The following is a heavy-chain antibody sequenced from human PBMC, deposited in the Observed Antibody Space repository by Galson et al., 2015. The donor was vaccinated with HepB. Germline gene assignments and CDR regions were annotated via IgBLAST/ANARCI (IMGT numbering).Heavy chain of an antibody. CDR2: IYYSGST. D-gene: IGHD2-2*02. J-gene: IGHJ5*02. CDR1: GGSISSYY. CDR3: ARHVITGTRPGKPAAIENWFDP. V-gene: IGHV4-59*08. Sequence: SETLSLTCTVSGGSISSYYWSWIRQPPGKGLEWIGYIYYSGSTNYNPSLKSRVTISVDTSKNQFSLKLSSVTAADTAVYYCARHVITGTRPGKPAAIENWFDPWGQGTLVTVSS.